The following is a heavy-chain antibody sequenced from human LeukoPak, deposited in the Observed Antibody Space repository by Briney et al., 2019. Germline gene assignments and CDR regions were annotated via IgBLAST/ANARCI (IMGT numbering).Heavy chain of an antibody. J-gene: IGHJ4*02. V-gene: IGHV4-4*02. Sequence: TPSGTLSLTCAVSGGSILSTNWWSWVRQPPGKGLEWIGEVHLNGATNYNPSVEGRVTMPIDKSKNHLSLEVISVTAADTAMYYCTRESGAFSPFGFWGQGTLVTVSS. CDR2: VHLNGAT. CDR1: GGSILSTNW. CDR3: TRESGAFSPFGF. D-gene: IGHD1-26*01.